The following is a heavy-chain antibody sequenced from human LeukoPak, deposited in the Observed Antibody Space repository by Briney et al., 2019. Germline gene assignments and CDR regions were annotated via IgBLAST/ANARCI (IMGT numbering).Heavy chain of an antibody. CDR3: ARRPIVGATFFDY. D-gene: IGHD1-26*01. J-gene: IGHJ4*02. CDR1: GYSFTNYW. V-gene: IGHV5-51*01. Sequence: GESLKISCQGSGYSFTNYWIGWVRQMPGKGLEWMGIIYPGDSDTRYSPSFQGQVTISADKSISTAYLQWSSLKASDTAMYYCARRPIVGATFFDYWGQGTLVTVSS. CDR2: IYPGDSDT.